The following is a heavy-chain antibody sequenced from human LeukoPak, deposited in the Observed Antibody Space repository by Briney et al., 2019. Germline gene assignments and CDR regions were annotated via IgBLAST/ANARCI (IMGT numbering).Heavy chain of an antibody. Sequence: SETLSLTCTLSGGSISSYYWSWLRQPPGKGLGWVGYIYYSGSTNYNTSLKSRVTIPVETSKNQFSLKLSSVTAADTAVYYCARAYGDYVHYFDYWGQGTLGTVSA. J-gene: IGHJ4*02. CDR2: IYYSGST. CDR1: GGSISSYY. D-gene: IGHD4-17*01. V-gene: IGHV4-59*01. CDR3: ARAYGDYVHYFDY.